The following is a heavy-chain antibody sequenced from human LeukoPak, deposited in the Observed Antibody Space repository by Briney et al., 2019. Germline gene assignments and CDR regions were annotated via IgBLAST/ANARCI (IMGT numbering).Heavy chain of an antibody. D-gene: IGHD6-13*01. V-gene: IGHV5-51*01. CDR1: GYSFTSHW. CDR2: IYPGDSDT. J-gene: IGHJ4*02. Sequence: GESLKISCKGSGYSFTSHWIAWVRQMPEKGLEWMGIIYPGDSDTRYSPSFQGQVTISADKSISTAYVQWSSLKASDTAMYYCARRAGYSSSWYYFDYWGQGTLVTVSS. CDR3: ARRAGYSSSWYYFDY.